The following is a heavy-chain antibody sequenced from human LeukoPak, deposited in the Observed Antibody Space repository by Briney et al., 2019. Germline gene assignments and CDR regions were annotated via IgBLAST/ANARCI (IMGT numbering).Heavy chain of an antibody. V-gene: IGHV4-34*01. D-gene: IGHD2-8*01. CDR1: GGSFSGYY. CDR3: ARVVPQSYYYGMDV. J-gene: IGHJ6*04. CDR2: INHSGST. Sequence: SETLSLTCAVYGGSFSGYYWSWIRQPQGKGLEWIGEINHSGSTNYNPSLKSRVTISVDTSKNQFSLKLSSVTAADTAVYYCARVVPQSYYYGMDVWGKGTTVTVSS.